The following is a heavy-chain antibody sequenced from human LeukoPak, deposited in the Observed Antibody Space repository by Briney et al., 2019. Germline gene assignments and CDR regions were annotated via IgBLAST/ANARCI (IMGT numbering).Heavy chain of an antibody. CDR1: GGSITSGGYF. D-gene: IGHD6-19*01. V-gene: IGHV4-61*02. CDR3: ARDPTVRYSSEGYMDV. Sequence: PSQTLSLTCTVSGGSITSGGYFWSWIRQPAGKGLEWIGRIYSSGRNNYNPSLKSRVTISVDTSKNQFSLKVSSVTAADTAVYYCARDPTVRYSSEGYMDVWGKETTVTISS. J-gene: IGHJ6*03. CDR2: IYSSGRN.